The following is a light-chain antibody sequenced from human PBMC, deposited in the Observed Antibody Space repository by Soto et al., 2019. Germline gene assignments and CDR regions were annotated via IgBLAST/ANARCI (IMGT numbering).Light chain of an antibody. CDR1: SSNIGAGYD. Sequence: QSVLTQPPSVSGAPGQRVTISCTGRSSNIGAGYDVHWYQQLPGTAPKLLIYGNSNRPSGVPDRFSGSKSGTSASLAITGLQAEDEADYDCQSYDGSLSVYVFATGTKLTVL. CDR3: QSYDGSLSVYV. V-gene: IGLV1-40*01. J-gene: IGLJ1*01. CDR2: GNS.